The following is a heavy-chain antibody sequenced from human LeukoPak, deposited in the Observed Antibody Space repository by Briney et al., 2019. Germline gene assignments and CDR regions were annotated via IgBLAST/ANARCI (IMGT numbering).Heavy chain of an antibody. CDR1: RYTFTSYD. D-gene: IGHD5-18*01. J-gene: IGHJ4*02. V-gene: IGHV1-8*01. CDR3: ARGSGYSYANGP. CDR2: MNPNSGNT. Sequence: ASVKVSCKASRYTFTSYDINWVRQATGQGLEWMGWMNPNSGNTGYAQKFQGRVTMTRNTSISTAYMELSSLRSEDTAVYYCARGSGYSYANGPWGQGTLVTVSS.